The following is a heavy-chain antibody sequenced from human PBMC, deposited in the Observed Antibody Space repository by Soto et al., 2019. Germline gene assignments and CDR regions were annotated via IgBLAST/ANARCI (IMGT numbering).Heavy chain of an antibody. J-gene: IGHJ4*02. D-gene: IGHD6-13*01. V-gene: IGHV5-51*01. CDR3: ARHGYSSSWYPEH. CDR2: AQPGHSDT. CDR1: GYRFTSFW. Sequence: PGESLKISCQGSGYRFTSFWIGWVRQMPGKGLEWMGIAQPGHSDTRYSPSFQSHVTISADESTNTAYLQWSSLRASDTAMYFCARHGYSSSWYPEHWGQGTLVTVSS.